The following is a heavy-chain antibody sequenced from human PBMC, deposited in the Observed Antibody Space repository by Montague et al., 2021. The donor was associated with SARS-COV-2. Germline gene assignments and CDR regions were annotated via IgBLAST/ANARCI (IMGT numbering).Heavy chain of an antibody. D-gene: IGHD3-3*01. CDR2: IYYSGST. J-gene: IGHJ4*02. V-gene: IGHV4-31*03. CDR1: GGSISGGGYY. CDR3: ARAGITIFGVVTHYDY. Sequence: TLSLTCTVSGGSISGGGYYWSWIRQHPGKGLEWIGYIYYSGSTYYNPSLKSRVTISVDTSKNQFSLKLSSVTAADTAVYYCARAGITIFGVVTHYDYWGQGTLVTVSS.